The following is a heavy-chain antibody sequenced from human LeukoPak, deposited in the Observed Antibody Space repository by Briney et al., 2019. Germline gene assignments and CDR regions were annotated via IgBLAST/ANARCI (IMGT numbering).Heavy chain of an antibody. CDR3: AKDVKYNWNYIDY. D-gene: IGHD1-20*01. J-gene: IGHJ4*02. CDR1: GFTFSTYG. V-gene: IGHV3-23*01. Sequence: PGGSLRLSCVASGFTFSTYGMSWVRQAPGKGLEWVSAISGSGGSTYYADSVKGRFTISRDNSKNTLYLQMNSLRAEDTALYYCAKDVKYNWNYIDYWGQGALVTVSS. CDR2: ISGSGGST.